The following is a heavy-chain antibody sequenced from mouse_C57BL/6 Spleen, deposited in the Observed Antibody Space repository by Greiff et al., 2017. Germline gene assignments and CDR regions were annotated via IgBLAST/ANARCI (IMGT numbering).Heavy chain of an antibody. J-gene: IGHJ4*01. CDR2: INPSSGYT. V-gene: IGHV1-4*01. D-gene: IGHD4-1*02. CDR1: GYTFTSYT. Sequence: VQLQQSGAELARPGASVKMSCKASGYTFTSYTMHWVKQRPGQGLEWIGYINPSSGYTKYNQKFKDKATLTADKSSSTAYMQLSSLTSEDSAVYYCARSGLNWDPAMDYWGQGTSVTVSS. CDR3: ARSGLNWDPAMDY.